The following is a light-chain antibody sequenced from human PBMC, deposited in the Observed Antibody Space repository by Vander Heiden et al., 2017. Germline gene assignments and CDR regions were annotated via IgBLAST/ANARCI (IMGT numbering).Light chain of an antibody. J-gene: IGLJ3*02. V-gene: IGLV2-8*01. CDR3: DSYAGYNNWL. CDR1: SSDVGDYNL. CDR2: EVN. Sequence: QSALTQPPSASGSPGQSVTISCTGTSSDVGDYNLVSWYVPPPCKAPKCRMLEVNKRPSGVPDRFSGAKSGNTASLTVSGLQAEDEGDDVCDSYAGYNNWLFGGGTKLTVL.